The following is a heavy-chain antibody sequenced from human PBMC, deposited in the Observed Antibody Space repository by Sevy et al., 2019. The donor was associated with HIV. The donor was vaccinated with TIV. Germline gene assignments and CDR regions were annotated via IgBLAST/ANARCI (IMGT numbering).Heavy chain of an antibody. CDR2: IFFSGST. Sequence: SETLSLTCTVSGVSISSSSYDWGWIRQPPGKGLEWIAGIFFSGSTYYNPSLKSPVTISVDTSKNQFSLKLNSVTAADTALYYCARQGGLVDRAFDYWGQGTLVTVSS. J-gene: IGHJ4*02. CDR1: GVSISSSSYD. CDR3: ARQGGLVDRAFDY. D-gene: IGHD3-10*01. V-gene: IGHV4-39*01.